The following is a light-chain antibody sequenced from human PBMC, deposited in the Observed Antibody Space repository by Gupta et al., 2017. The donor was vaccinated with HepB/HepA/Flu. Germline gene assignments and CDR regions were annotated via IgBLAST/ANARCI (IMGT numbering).Light chain of an antibody. V-gene: IGKV4-1*01. CDR3: QKNDSVSPWT. Sequence: IVITQSPDSLAVSLGERATINCKSSQSGLNRSNKKNYLAWYQQRLGQPPKLLIYWASAREAGVPDRFSGSGSGTDFTLTISSRQAEDVAVYYCQKNDSVSPWTFGQGTKVEIK. CDR2: WAS. CDR1: QSGLNRSNKKNY. J-gene: IGKJ1*01.